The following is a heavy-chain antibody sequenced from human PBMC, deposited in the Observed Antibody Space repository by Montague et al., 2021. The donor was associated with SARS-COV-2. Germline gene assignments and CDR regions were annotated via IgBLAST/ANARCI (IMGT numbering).Heavy chain of an antibody. CDR2: IYYSGST. CDR3: ARLVWFGELSSENWFDP. V-gene: IGHV4-39*01. D-gene: IGHD3-10*01. Sequence: SDTVSLTPTVSGGSISSSSNYWGWIREPPGKGLELIGSIYYSGSTYYNSSLKSRVTISVDTSKNQFSLKLNSVTAADTAVYYCARLVWFGELSSENWFDPWGQGTLVTVSS. J-gene: IGHJ5*02. CDR1: GGSISSSSNY.